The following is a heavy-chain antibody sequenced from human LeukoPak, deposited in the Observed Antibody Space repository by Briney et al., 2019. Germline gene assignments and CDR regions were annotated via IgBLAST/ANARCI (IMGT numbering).Heavy chain of an antibody. CDR1: GFTFSSYA. J-gene: IGHJ4*02. CDR2: ISAGGGST. CDR3: ARVPVGVATGDY. V-gene: IGHV3-23*01. Sequence: PGGSLRLSCAASGFTFSSYAVSWVRQAPGKELEWVSAISAGGGSTSYADSVKGRFTISRDNAKNSLYLQMNSLRDEDTAVYYCARVPVGVATGDYWGQGTLVTVSS. D-gene: IGHD2-15*01.